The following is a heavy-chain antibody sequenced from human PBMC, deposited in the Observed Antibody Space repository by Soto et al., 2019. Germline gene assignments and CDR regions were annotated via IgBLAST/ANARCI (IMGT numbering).Heavy chain of an antibody. D-gene: IGHD2-2*01. CDR2: INPNSGGT. Sequence: QVQLVQSGAEVKKPGASVKVSCKASGYTFTGYYMHWVRQAPGQGLEWMGWINPNSGGTNYAQKFQGWVTMTRDTSISTAYMVLSRLRSDDTAVYYCARDSCSSTSCYHYYYYYMDVWGKGTTVTVSS. J-gene: IGHJ6*03. CDR1: GYTFTGYY. CDR3: ARDSCSSTSCYHYYYYYMDV. V-gene: IGHV1-2*04.